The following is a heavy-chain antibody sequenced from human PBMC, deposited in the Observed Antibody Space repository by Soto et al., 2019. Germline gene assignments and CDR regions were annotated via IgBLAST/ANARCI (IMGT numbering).Heavy chain of an antibody. CDR2: IKSKTDGGTT. D-gene: IGHD6-6*01. CDR3: TTGSQLVRHYYYGMDV. V-gene: IGHV3-15*07. CDR1: GFTFSNAW. Sequence: GGSLRLSCAASGFTFSNAWMNWVRQAPGKGLEWVGRIKSKTDGGTTDYAAPVKGRFTISRDDSKNTLYLQMNSLKTEDTAVYYCTTGSQLVRHYYYGMDVWGQGTTVTVSS. J-gene: IGHJ6*02.